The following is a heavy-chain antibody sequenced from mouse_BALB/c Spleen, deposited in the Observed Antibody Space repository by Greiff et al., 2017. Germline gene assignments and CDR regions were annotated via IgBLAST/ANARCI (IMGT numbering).Heavy chain of an antibody. D-gene: IGHD2-3*01. CDR2: IRNKANGYTT. V-gene: IGHV7-3*02. Sequence: EVKLVESGGGLVQPGGSLRLSCATSGFTFTDYYMSWVRQPPGKALEWLGFIRNKANGYTTEYSASVKGRFTISRDNSQSILYLQMNTLRAEDSATYYCARDSDGYYPAWFAYWGQGTLVTVSA. CDR1: GFTFTDYY. J-gene: IGHJ3*01. CDR3: ARDSDGYYPAWFAY.